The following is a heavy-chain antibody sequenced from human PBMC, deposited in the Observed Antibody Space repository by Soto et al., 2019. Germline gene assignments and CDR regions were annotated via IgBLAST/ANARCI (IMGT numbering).Heavy chain of an antibody. J-gene: IGHJ5*02. V-gene: IGHV3-23*01. D-gene: IGHD3-3*01. CDR2: SSGSGGST. CDR1: GFTFSSHA. CDR3: AKGQSTIFGVVRYPRWFDP. Sequence: EVQMLESGGGLVQPGGSLRLSGAAPGFTFSSHAMSWVRQAPGKGLEWVAASSGSGGSTYYADSVKGRFTISRDNSRNTLYLQMNRLRAEDTALYYCAKGQSTIFGVVRYPRWFDPWGQGTPGTVSS.